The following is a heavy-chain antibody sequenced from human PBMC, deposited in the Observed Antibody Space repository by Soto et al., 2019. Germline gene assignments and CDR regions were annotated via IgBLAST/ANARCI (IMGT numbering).Heavy chain of an antibody. Sequence: GGSLRLSCAASGFTFSSYAMSWVRQAPGKGLEWVSAISGSGGSTYYADSVKGRFTISRDNSKNTLYLQMNSLRAEDTAGYYCAKAARGTVAPGYYFDYWGQGTLVTVSS. D-gene: IGHD4-17*01. CDR1: GFTFSSYA. CDR3: AKAARGTVAPGYYFDY. V-gene: IGHV3-23*01. CDR2: ISGSGGST. J-gene: IGHJ4*02.